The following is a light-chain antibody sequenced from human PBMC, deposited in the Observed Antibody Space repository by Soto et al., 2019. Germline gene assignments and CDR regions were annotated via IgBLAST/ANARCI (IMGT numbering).Light chain of an antibody. CDR1: SSNIGSNT. CDR2: SNN. J-gene: IGLJ3*02. Sequence: VLTQPHSASGTPGQRVTISCSGSSSNIGSNTVNWYHQLPGTAPKLLIYSNNQRPSGVPDRFSGSKSGTSASLAISGLQSEDEADYYCAAWDDSLNGPNWVFGGGTKVTVL. V-gene: IGLV1-44*01. CDR3: AAWDDSLNGPNWV.